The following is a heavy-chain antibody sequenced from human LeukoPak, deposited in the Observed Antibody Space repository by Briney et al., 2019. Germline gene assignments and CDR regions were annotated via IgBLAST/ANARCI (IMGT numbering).Heavy chain of an antibody. CDR1: GGSFSGCY. J-gene: IGHJ4*02. Sequence: SETLSLTCAVYGGSFSGCYWSWIRQPPGKGLEWIGEINHSGSTNYNPSLKSRVTISVDTSKNQFSLKLSSVTAADTAVYYCARVNWNYSIGYWGQGTLVTVSS. CDR3: ARVNWNYSIGY. CDR2: INHSGST. D-gene: IGHD1-7*01. V-gene: IGHV4-34*01.